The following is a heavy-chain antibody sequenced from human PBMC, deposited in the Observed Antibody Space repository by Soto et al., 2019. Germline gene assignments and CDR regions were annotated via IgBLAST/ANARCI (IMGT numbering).Heavy chain of an antibody. J-gene: IGHJ4*02. CDR2: IYPSDSDT. D-gene: IGHD3-3*01. CDR1: GYNFAGYS. Sequence: GQSLKISCKGSGYNFAGYSIAWVRQMPGKGLELMGIIYPSDSDTRYRPSFQGQVTISADKSISSAYLQWSSLRASDTAMYYCARGGVSTRTFYYWGQGSPVTVSS. V-gene: IGHV5-51*01. CDR3: ARGGVSTRTFYY.